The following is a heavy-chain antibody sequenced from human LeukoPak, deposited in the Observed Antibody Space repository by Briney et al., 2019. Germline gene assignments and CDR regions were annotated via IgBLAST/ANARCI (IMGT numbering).Heavy chain of an antibody. Sequence: SETLSLTCTVAYDSISSYYWSWIRQPPGKGLEWIGSIYHSGSTYYNPSLKSRVTISVDTSKNQFSLKLSSVTAADTAVYYCASGIAVAGDPLFDYWGQGTLVTVSS. V-gene: IGHV4-59*08. CDR1: YDSISSYY. D-gene: IGHD6-19*01. CDR2: IYHSGST. J-gene: IGHJ4*02. CDR3: ASGIAVAGDPLFDY.